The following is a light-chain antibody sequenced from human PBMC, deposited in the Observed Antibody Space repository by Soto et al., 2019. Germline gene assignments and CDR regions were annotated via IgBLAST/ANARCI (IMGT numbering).Light chain of an antibody. V-gene: IGLV2-14*01. J-gene: IGLJ1*01. CDR1: SGDIGGYNY. CDR3: SSYTSSRGGV. Sequence: QSALTQPASVSGSPGQSITISCTGTSGDIGGYNYVSWYQQHPGKAPKLLISEVTNRPSGVSNRFSGSKSGNTASLTISGLLAEDEADYYCSSYTSSRGGVFGTGTKLTVL. CDR2: EVT.